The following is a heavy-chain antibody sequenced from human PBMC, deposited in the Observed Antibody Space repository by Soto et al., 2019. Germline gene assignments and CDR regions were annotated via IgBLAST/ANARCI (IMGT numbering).Heavy chain of an antibody. J-gene: IGHJ6*02. CDR2: IIPIFGTA. CDR3: ARGVLYYCSGSLMRGNYYYYDMDV. V-gene: IGHV1-69*13. Sequence: SVKVSCKASGGTFSSYAISWVRQAPGQGLEWMGGIIPIFGTANYAQKFQGRVTITADESTSTAFMELSSLRSEDTAVYYCARGVLYYCSGSLMRGNYYYYDMDVWGQGTTVTVSS. D-gene: IGHD3-10*01. CDR1: GGTFSSYA.